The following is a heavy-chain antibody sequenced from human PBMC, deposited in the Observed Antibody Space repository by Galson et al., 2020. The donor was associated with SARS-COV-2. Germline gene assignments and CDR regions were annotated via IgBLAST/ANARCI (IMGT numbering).Heavy chain of an antibody. D-gene: IGHD3-22*01. CDR3: ATAPAVYDSSGSLTWFDP. V-gene: IGHV1-24*01. Sequence: GESLKISCKVSGYTLTELSMHWVRQAPGKGLEWMGGFDPEDGETIYAQKFQGRVTMTEDTSTDTAYMELSSLRSEDTAVYYCATAPAVYDSSGSLTWFDPWGQGTLVTVSS. J-gene: IGHJ5*02. CDR1: GYTLTELS. CDR2: FDPEDGET.